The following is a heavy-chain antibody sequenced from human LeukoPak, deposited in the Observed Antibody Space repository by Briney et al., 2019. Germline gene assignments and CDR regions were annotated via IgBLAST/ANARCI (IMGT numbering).Heavy chain of an antibody. CDR2: ISSNGGST. J-gene: IGHJ4*02. CDR1: GFTFSGYT. Sequence: GGSLRLSCAASGFTFSGYTMHWARQAPGKGLEYVSGISSNGGSTYYANSVKGRFTISRDNSKNTLYLQVGTLRPEDMAVYYCARVYGYNYDYWGQGTLVTVSS. D-gene: IGHD5-12*01. CDR3: ARVYGYNYDY. V-gene: IGHV3-64*01.